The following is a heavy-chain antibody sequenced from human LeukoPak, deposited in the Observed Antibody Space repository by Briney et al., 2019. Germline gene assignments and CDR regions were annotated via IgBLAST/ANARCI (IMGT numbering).Heavy chain of an antibody. CDR2: IAYDGSTK. D-gene: IGHD2-15*01. J-gene: IGHJ4*02. V-gene: IGHV3-30*04. CDR1: GFSFRSYA. Sequence: GGSLRLSCAASGFSFRSYAMHWVRQAPGKGLGWVAVIAYDGSTKYYADSVKGRFTISRDNSHNTVDLQMNSLTAEDMAVYFCAKSYCSGGSCYSWSVDYWGQGTLVTVSP. CDR3: AKSYCSGGSCYSWSVDY.